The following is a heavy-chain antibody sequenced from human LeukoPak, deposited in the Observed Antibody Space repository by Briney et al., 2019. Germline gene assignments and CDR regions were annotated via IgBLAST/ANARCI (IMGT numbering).Heavy chain of an antibody. J-gene: IGHJ2*01. CDR3: ATPKQEGKGRWYHDL. CDR2: IGQDGSEQ. Sequence: GGSLRLSCLASGFSFSKYWMTWARQSPGKGLEWLANIGQDGSEQKYVDSVKGRFTISRDNAKNSLYLQMNRLRVADTAVYYCATPKQEGKGRWYHDLWGRGTMVTVSP. D-gene: IGHD1-26*01. CDR1: GFSFSKYW. V-gene: IGHV3-7*01.